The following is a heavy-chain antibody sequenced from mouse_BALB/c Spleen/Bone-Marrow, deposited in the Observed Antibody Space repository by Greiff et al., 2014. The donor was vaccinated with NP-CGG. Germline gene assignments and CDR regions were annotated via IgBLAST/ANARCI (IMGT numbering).Heavy chain of an antibody. CDR1: GYTFSSYW. D-gene: IGHD1-1*01. CDR2: ILPGRGST. V-gene: IGHV1-9*01. Sequence: QVQLKESGAELMKPGASVKISCKATGYTFSSYWLEWVKQRPGHGLEWIGEILPGRGSTNYNEKFKGKATFTSDTSSNTAHMQLSSLTSEDSAVYYCARWDTTAMDYWGQGTSVTVSS. CDR3: ARWDTTAMDY. J-gene: IGHJ4*01.